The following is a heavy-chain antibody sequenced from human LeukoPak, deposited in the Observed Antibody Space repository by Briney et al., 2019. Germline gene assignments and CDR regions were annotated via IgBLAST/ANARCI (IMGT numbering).Heavy chain of an antibody. CDR2: INLSGST. CDR1: GGSFSGYY. Sequence: PSETLSLTCAVYGGSFSGYYWSWIRQPPGKGLEWIGEINLSGSTNYNPSLKSLVTISLDTSKNQFSLNLNSVTAADTAVYYCARHRAPDIVVVPAAIQYFQHWGQGTLVTVSS. J-gene: IGHJ1*01. V-gene: IGHV4-34*01. CDR3: ARHRAPDIVVVPAAIQYFQH. D-gene: IGHD2-2*02.